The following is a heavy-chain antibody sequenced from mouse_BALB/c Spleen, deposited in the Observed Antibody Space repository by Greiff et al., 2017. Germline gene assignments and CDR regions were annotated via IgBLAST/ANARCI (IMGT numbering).Heavy chain of an antibody. CDR1: GYAFSSYW. CDR2: IYPGDGDT. V-gene: IGHV1-80*01. Sequence: QVQLQQSGAELVRPGSSVKISCKASGYAFSSYWMNWVKQRPGQGLEWIGQIYPGDGDTNYNGKFKGKATLTADKSSSTAYMQLSSLTSEDSAVYFCAREGPYYYAMDYWGQGTSVTVSS. CDR3: AREGPYYYAMDY. J-gene: IGHJ4*01.